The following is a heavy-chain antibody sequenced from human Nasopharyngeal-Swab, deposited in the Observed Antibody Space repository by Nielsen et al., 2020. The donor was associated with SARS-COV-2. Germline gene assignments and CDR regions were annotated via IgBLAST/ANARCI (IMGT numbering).Heavy chain of an antibody. D-gene: IGHD3-22*01. CDR3: AREWYYYDSSGYSTYFDY. CDR2: IWYDGSNK. J-gene: IGHJ4*02. V-gene: IGHV3-33*01. Sequence: GESLKISCAASGFTFSSYSMHWVRQAPGKGLEWVAVIWYDGSNKYYADSVKGRFTISRDNSKNTLYLQMNSLRAEDTAVYYCAREWYYYDSSGYSTYFDYWGQGTLVTVSS. CDR1: GFTFSSYS.